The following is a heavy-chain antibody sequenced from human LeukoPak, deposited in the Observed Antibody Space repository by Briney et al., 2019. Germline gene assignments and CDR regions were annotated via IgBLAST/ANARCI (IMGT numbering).Heavy chain of an antibody. Sequence: SETLSLTCAVYGGSFSSYYWSWIRQPPGKGLEWIGEINHSESTNYNPSLKSRVTISVDTSKNQFSLKLSSVTAADTAVYYCARGWEDCSGGSCGLIDYWGQGTLVTASS. V-gene: IGHV4-34*01. CDR2: INHSEST. J-gene: IGHJ4*02. CDR1: GGSFSSYY. D-gene: IGHD2-15*01. CDR3: ARGWEDCSGGSCGLIDY.